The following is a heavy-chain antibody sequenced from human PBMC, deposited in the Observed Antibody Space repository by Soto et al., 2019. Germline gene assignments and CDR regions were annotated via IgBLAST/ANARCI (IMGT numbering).Heavy chain of an antibody. D-gene: IGHD2-2*01. CDR1: GGSIRGYY. CDR2: MHTSGST. Sequence: QMQLQESGPGLVKPSETLSLTCTVSGGSIRGYYWSWIRQPAGRGLEWIGRMHTSGSTNYNPSLKSRVTISVDMSKNQISLKLTSVTAADTALYCGVRASMPKAHFDVWGQVTLVPVSS. CDR3: VRASMPKAHFDV. V-gene: IGHV4-4*07. J-gene: IGHJ4*02.